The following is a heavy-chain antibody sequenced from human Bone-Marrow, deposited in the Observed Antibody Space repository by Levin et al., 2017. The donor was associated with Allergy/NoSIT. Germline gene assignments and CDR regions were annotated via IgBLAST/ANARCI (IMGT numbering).Heavy chain of an antibody. CDR3: TTVWTVGSGYDLTDY. Sequence: KTGGSLRLSCAASGFTFSNAWMSWVRQAPGKGLEWVGRIKSKTDGGTTDYAAPVKGRFTISRDDSKNTLYLQMNSLKTEDTAVYYCTTVWTVGSGYDLTDYWGQGTLVTVSS. CDR1: GFTFSNAW. J-gene: IGHJ4*02. CDR2: IKSKTDGGTT. D-gene: IGHD5-12*01. V-gene: IGHV3-15*01.